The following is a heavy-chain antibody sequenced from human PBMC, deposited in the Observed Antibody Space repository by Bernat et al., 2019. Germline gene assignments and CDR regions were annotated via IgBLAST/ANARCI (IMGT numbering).Heavy chain of an antibody. CDR1: GFTFSDSA. CDR2: IRSKGNGYAT. V-gene: IGHV3-73*01. Sequence: EVQLVESGGGLVQPGGSLKLSCAASGFTFSDSAMHWVRQASGKGLEWVGRIRSKGNGYATAYAASVKGRFTISRDDLKNTAYLQMNSLKTEDTAVYYCTRPGDFWSTYYVDYWGQGTLVTVSS. CDR3: TRPGDFWSTYYVDY. D-gene: IGHD3-3*01. J-gene: IGHJ4*02.